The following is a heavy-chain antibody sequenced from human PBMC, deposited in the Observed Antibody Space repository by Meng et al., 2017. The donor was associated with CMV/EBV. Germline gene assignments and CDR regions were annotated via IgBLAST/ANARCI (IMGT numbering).Heavy chain of an antibody. CDR1: GFTFRSYA. CDR2: ISGSGGST. D-gene: IGHD6-25*01. CDR3: AKAGTGSIAADDFDI. J-gene: IGHJ3*02. V-gene: IGHV3-23*01. Sequence: ESLKIPCAASGFTFRSYAMSWVRQAPGKGLEWVSTISGSGGSTYYADSVKGRFTISRDNSKNTLYLQMNSLRAEDTAVYYCAKAGTGSIAADDFDIWGQGTMVTVSS.